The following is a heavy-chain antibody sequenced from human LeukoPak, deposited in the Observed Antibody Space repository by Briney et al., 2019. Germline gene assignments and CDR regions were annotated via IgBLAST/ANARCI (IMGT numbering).Heavy chain of an antibody. CDR3: ARDPTTVVTLPYYFDF. CDR2: INHSGRT. CDR1: GGSFFGSH. J-gene: IGHJ4*02. V-gene: IGHV4-34*01. Sequence: SETLSLTCAVSGGSFFGSHWNWIRQSPEKGLEWIWEINHSGRTNYNPSLKSRVTISVDTSKSQFFLKLTSVTAADTAVYYCARDPTTVVTLPYYFDFWGQGTLVTVPA. D-gene: IGHD4-23*01.